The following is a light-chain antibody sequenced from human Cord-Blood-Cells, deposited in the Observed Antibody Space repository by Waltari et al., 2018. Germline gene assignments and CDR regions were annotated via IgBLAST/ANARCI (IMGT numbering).Light chain of an antibody. CDR1: SSDVGSYNR. J-gene: IGLJ2*01. Sequence: QSALTQPPSVSGSPGQSVTISCPGTSSDVGSYNRFSWYQQPPGTAPKLMIYEVSNRPSGVPDRFSGSKSGNTASLTISGLQAEDEADYYCSSYTSSSTFVLGGGTKLTVL. CDR3: SSYTSSSTFV. CDR2: EVS. V-gene: IGLV2-18*02.